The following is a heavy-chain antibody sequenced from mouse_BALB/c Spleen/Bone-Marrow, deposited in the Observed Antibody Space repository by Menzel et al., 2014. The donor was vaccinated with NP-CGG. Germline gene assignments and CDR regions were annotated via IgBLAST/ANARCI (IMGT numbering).Heavy chain of an antibody. CDR2: ISSGSSTI. CDR1: GSTFSSFG. Sequence: EVKVVESGGGLVQPGGSRKLSCAASGSTFSSFGMHWVRQAPEKGLEWVAYISSGSSTIYYADTVKGRFTISRDNPKNTLFLQMTSLRSEDTAMYYCARDVPLYDVGYFDYWGQGTTLTVSS. J-gene: IGHJ2*01. CDR3: ARDVPLYDVGYFDY. D-gene: IGHD2-14*01. V-gene: IGHV5-17*02.